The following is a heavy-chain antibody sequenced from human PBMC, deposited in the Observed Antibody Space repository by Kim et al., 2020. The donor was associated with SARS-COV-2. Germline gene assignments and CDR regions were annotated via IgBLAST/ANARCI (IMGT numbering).Heavy chain of an antibody. J-gene: IGHJ4*02. V-gene: IGHV4-34*01. CDR2: INHSGST. Sequence: SETLSLTCAVYGGSFSGYYWSWIRQPPGKGLEWIGEINHSGSTNYNPSLKSRVTISVDTSKNQFSLKLSSVTAADTAVYYCARARGRYFDYSLIDYWGQG. CDR1: GGSFSGYY. D-gene: IGHD3-9*01. CDR3: ARARGRYFDYSLIDY.